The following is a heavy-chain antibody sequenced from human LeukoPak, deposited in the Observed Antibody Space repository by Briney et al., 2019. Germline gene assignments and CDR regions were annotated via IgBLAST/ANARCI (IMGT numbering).Heavy chain of an antibody. CDR3: ARSWSSGYTDYFDY. CDR2: IIPIFGTA. D-gene: IGHD3-22*01. V-gene: IGHV1-69*13. J-gene: IGHJ4*02. Sequence: GASVKVSCKASGGTFSSYAISWVRQAPGQGLEWMGGIIPIFGTANYAQKFQGRVTITAGESTSTAYMELSSLRSEDTAVYYCARSWSSGYTDYFDYWGQGTLVTVSS. CDR1: GGTFSSYA.